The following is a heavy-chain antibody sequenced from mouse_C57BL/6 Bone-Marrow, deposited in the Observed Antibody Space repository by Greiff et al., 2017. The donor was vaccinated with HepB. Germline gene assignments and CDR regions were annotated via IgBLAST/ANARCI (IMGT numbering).Heavy chain of an antibody. CDR1: GYTFTSYG. Sequence: QVQLQQSGAELARPGASVKLSCKASGYTFTSYGISWVKQRTGQGLEWIGEIYPRSGNTYYNEKFKGKATLTADKSSSTAYMELRSLTSEDSAVYYCTRKGNYWFAYWGQGTLVTVSA. D-gene: IGHD2-1*01. CDR2: IYPRSGNT. J-gene: IGHJ3*01. CDR3: TRKGNYWFAY. V-gene: IGHV1-81*01.